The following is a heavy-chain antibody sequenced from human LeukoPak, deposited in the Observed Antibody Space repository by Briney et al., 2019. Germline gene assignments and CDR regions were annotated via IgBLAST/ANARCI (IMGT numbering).Heavy chain of an antibody. J-gene: IGHJ6*02. CDR3: ARQQVDTAMVRHGMDV. CDR1: GGSISSSSYY. V-gene: IGHV4-39*01. D-gene: IGHD5-18*01. Sequence: SETLSLTCTVSGGSISSSSYYWGWIRQPPGKGLEWIGGIYYSGSTYYNPSLKSRVTISVDTSKNQFSLKLSSVTAADTAVYYCARQQVDTAMVRHGMDVWGQGTTVTVSS. CDR2: IYYSGST.